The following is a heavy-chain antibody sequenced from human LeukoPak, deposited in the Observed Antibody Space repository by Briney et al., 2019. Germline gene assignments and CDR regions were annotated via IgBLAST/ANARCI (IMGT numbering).Heavy chain of an antibody. J-gene: IGHJ6*04. CDR1: GLTFSGSW. CDR3: AELGITMIGGV. V-gene: IGHV3-7*01. D-gene: IGHD3-10*02. CDR2: MKPDGSEK. Sequence: GGSLRLSCAASGLTFSGSWITWIRQAPGKGLEWVASMKPDGSEKWDVDAVTGRFTLSRNYSKNSLYLQLNRLRAEDTAVYYCAELGITMIGGVWGKGTTVTISS.